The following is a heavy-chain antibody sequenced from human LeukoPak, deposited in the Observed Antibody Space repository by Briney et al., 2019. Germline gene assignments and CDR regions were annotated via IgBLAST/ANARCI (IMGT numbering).Heavy chain of an antibody. D-gene: IGHD3-10*01. CDR3: ARTYYFGSGSYHFDY. CDR2: IYSSGST. J-gene: IGHJ4*02. Sequence: SETLSLTCAVSGGSISSYYWSWIRQPPGKGLEWIGYIYSSGSTNYNPSLKSRVTISVDTSKNQFSLKLTSVTAADTAVYYCARTYYFGSGSYHFDYWGQGTLVTVSS. V-gene: IGHV4-59*08. CDR1: GGSISSYY.